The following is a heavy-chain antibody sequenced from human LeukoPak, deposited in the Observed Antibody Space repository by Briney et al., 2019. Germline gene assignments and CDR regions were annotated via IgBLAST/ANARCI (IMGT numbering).Heavy chain of an antibody. D-gene: IGHD2-15*01. Sequence: SETLSLTCTVSGGSISSSSYYWGWIRQPPGKGLEWIGSIYYSGSTYYNPSLMSRVTISVDTSKDQFSLKLSSVTAADTAVYYCARRNQRGYCSGGSCYPGHNWFDPWGQGTLVTVSS. CDR3: ARRNQRGYCSGGSCYPGHNWFDP. CDR1: GGSISSSSYY. V-gene: IGHV4-39*01. J-gene: IGHJ5*02. CDR2: IYYSGST.